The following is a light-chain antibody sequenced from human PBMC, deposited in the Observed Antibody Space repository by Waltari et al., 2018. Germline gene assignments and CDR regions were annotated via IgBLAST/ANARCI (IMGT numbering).Light chain of an antibody. CDR2: CPK. CDR1: STTIGSGYG. V-gene: IGLV1-40*01. J-gene: IGLJ2*01. CDR3: QSYDSTLNGSV. Sequence: QSVLTQPPPVSGAPRQRVTIYCTGTSTTIGSGYGVHWYQQLQGTAPKLRIYCPKKRPSGVPDRCSGSKSVTSASLAITGLQAEDEADYYCQSYDSTLNGSVFGGGTKLTVL.